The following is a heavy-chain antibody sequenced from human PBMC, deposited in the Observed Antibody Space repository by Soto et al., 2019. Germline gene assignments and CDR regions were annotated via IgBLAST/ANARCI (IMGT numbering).Heavy chain of an antibody. V-gene: IGHV1-46*01. CDR3: ARDGSGYYYGSFDY. Sequence: ASVKVSCKASGYTFTDYHVHWVRQAPGQGLELIGIINPSRGTTSYTQRFQGRVTMARDTSASTVYMELSSLRSEDTAMYYCARDGSGYYYGSFDYWGQGTLVTVSS. D-gene: IGHD3-22*01. CDR2: INPSRGTT. J-gene: IGHJ4*02. CDR1: GYTFTDYH.